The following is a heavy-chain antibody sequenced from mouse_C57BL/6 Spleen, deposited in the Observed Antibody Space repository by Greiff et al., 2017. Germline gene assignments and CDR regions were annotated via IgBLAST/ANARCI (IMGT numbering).Heavy chain of an antibody. CDR1: GFTFSSYG. Sequence: EVQLVESGGDLVKPGGSLKLSCAASGFTFSSYGMSWVRQTPDKRLEWVATISSGGSYTYYPDSVQGRFTSTRYNAKNTLYLQMSSLKSEDTAMDYCASHTGYSTGHYFDYWGQGTTLTVSS. D-gene: IGHD2-3*01. CDR2: ISSGGSYT. V-gene: IGHV5-6*01. J-gene: IGHJ2*01. CDR3: ASHTGYSTGHYFDY.